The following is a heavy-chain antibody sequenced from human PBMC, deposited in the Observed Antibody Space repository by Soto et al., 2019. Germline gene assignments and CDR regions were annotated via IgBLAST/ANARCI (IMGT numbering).Heavy chain of an antibody. CDR1: GDSVSSNSAA. CDR2: TYYRSKWYN. CDR3: ARVGPELLYFDWLQPENWIDP. V-gene: IGHV6-1*01. J-gene: IGHJ5*02. Sequence: SQTLSLTCAISGDSVSSNSAAWNWIRQSPSRGLEWLGRTYYRSKWYNDYAVSVKSRITINPDTSKNQFSLQLNSVTPEDTAVYYCARVGPELLYFDWLQPENWIDPRGQGTRVTLSS. D-gene: IGHD3-9*01.